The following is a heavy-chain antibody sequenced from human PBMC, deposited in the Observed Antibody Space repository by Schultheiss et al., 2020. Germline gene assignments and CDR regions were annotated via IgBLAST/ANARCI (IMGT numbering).Heavy chain of an antibody. J-gene: IGHJ4*02. CDR2: IKSKADGGTT. V-gene: IGHV3-15*01. CDR1: GFTFSDSW. Sequence: GGSLRLSCAASGFTFSDSWMSWVRQAPGKGLEWVGRIKSKADGGTTEYAASVKGRFTISRDDSKSIAYLQMNSLKTEDTAVYYCTRDWHSFAYWGQGTLVTSPQ. CDR3: TRDWHSFAY.